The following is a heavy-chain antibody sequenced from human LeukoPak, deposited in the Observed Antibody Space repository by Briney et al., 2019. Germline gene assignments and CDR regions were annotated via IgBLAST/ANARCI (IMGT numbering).Heavy chain of an antibody. V-gene: IGHV3-30*02. CDR1: EFTFSSYA. D-gene: IGHD5-18*01. CDR3: ARGREGYSYVYEC. J-gene: IGHJ4*02. Sequence: GGSLRLSCAASEFTFSSYAMHWVRQAPDKGLEWVAFMRYDGSNTYYADSVKGRFTISRDNAKNSLYLQMNSLRAEDTAVYYCARGREGYSYVYECWGQGTLVTVSS. CDR2: MRYDGSNT.